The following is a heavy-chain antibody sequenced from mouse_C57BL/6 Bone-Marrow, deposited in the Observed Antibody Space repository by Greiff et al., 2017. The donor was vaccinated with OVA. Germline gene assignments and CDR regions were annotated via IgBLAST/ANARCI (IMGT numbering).Heavy chain of an antibody. CDR2: IYPGSGNT. V-gene: IGHV1-76*01. J-gene: IGHJ1*03. Sequence: VQRVESGAELVRPGASVKLSCKASGYTFTDYYINWVKQRPGQGLEWIARIYPGSGNTYYNEKFKGKATLTAEKSSNTAYIQLSSLTSEDSAVYFCARSGLWSYWYFDVWGTGTTVTVSS. CDR1: GYTFTDYY. D-gene: IGHD1-1*02. CDR3: ARSGLWSYWYFDV.